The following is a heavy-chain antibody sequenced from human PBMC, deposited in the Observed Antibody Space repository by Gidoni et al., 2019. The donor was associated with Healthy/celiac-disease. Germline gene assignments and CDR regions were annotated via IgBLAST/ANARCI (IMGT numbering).Heavy chain of an antibody. V-gene: IGHV3-23*01. CDR3: APTYDCWSGYHAPDYFDY. CDR1: GFTFSSYA. CDR2: ISGSGGST. J-gene: IGHJ4*02. D-gene: IGHD3-3*01. Sequence: EVQLLESGGGLVQPGGSVRLSCAASGFTFSSYARRWVRQAPGKGLGWVSAISGSGGSTYYSDYVKGRFTISRDNSKNTLYLQMNSLRAEDTAVYYCAPTYDCWSGYHAPDYFDYWGQGTLVTVSS.